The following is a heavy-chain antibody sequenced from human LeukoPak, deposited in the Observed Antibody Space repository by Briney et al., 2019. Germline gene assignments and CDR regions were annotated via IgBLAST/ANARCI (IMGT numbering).Heavy chain of an antibody. CDR3: ATSHDSSSWIDY. CDR2: FDPEDGET. CDR1: GYTLTDLS. Sequence: GASVKVSCKVSGYTLTDLSMHWVRQTPGKGLEWMGAFDPEDGETIYAQKFQGRITMTEDTSTDTAYMELSSLRSEDTALYYCATSHDSSSWIDYWGQGTLVTVSS. D-gene: IGHD3-22*01. V-gene: IGHV1-24*01. J-gene: IGHJ4*02.